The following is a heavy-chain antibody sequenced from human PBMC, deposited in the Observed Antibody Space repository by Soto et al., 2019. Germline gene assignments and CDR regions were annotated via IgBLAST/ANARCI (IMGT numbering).Heavy chain of an antibody. J-gene: IGHJ4*02. CDR1: GYTFTSYA. D-gene: IGHD4-17*01. CDR3: AGITGVTTHY. Sequence: QVQLVQSGAEVKKPGASVKVSCKASGYTFTSYAMHWVRQAPGQRLEWMGWINAGNGNTKYSQKFQGRVTITRDTSASTAYRELSSLRSEDTAVYYCAGITGVTTHYWGQGTLVTVSS. V-gene: IGHV1-3*01. CDR2: INAGNGNT.